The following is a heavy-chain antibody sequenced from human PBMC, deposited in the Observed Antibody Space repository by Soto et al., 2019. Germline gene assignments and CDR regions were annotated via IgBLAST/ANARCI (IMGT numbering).Heavy chain of an antibody. V-gene: IGHV4-4*02. CDR3: ARGYGRNFDY. D-gene: IGHD5-18*01. CDR2: IYHSGST. Sequence: PSETLSLTCTVSGGSISSNNWWSWVRQPPGKGLEWIGEIYHSGSTNYNPSLKSRVIISVDTSKNQFSLRLSSVTAADTAVYYCARGYGRNFDYWSQGTLVTVSS. CDR1: GGSISSNNW. J-gene: IGHJ4*02.